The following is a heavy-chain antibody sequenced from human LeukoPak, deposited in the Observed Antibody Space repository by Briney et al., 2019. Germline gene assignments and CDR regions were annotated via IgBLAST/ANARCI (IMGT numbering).Heavy chain of an antibody. CDR1: GFTFSSYA. D-gene: IGHD3-3*01. Sequence: GGSLRLSCAASGFTFSSYAMHWVRQAPGKGLEWVAVISYDGSNKYYADSVKGRFTISRDISKNTLYLQMNSLRAEDTAVYYCAKEATIFGVVINYFDYWGQGTLVTVSS. CDR3: AKEATIFGVVINYFDY. J-gene: IGHJ4*02. CDR2: ISYDGSNK. V-gene: IGHV3-30-3*02.